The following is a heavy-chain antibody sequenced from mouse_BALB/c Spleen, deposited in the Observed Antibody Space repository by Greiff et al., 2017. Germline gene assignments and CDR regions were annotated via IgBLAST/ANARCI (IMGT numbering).Heavy chain of an antibody. Sequence: QVQLQQSGPGLVAPSQSLSITCTVSGFSLTSYGVHWVRQPPGKGLEWLGVIWAGGSTNYNSALMSRLSISKDNSKSQVFLKMNSLQTDDKAMYYCARDDYDPPYYAMDYWGQGTSVTVSS. D-gene: IGHD2-4*01. CDR1: GFSLTSYG. V-gene: IGHV2-9*02. CDR2: IWAGGST. J-gene: IGHJ4*01. CDR3: ARDDYDPPYYAMDY.